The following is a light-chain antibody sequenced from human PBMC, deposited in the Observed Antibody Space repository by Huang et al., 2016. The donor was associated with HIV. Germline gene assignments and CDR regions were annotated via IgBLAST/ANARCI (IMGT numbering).Light chain of an antibody. V-gene: IGKV3-15*01. CDR2: GAS. CDR3: QQYNNWPPWT. J-gene: IGKJ1*01. CDR1: QSVSSN. Sequence: EMVMTQSPATLSVSPGERVTLSCRASQSVSSNLAWYQQKPGQAPRLLIYGASTRATDTPPRFSVGGSGTVFTLTISSLQSEDSAVYYCQQYNNWPPWTFGQGTKVEIK.